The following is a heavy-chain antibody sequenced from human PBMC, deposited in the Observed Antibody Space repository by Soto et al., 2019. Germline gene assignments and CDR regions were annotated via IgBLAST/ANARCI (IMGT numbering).Heavy chain of an antibody. J-gene: IGHJ6*02. V-gene: IGHV4-31*03. CDR1: GGSISSGGYY. D-gene: IGHD3-3*01. CDR3: ARAKYYDFWSGYYSGLGGMDV. Sequence: SETLSLTCTVSGGSISSGGYYWSWIRQHPGKGLEWIGYIYYSGSTYYNPSLKSRVTTSVDTSKNQFSLKLSSVTAADTAVYYCARAKYYDFWSGYYSGLGGMDVWGQGTTVTVSS. CDR2: IYYSGST.